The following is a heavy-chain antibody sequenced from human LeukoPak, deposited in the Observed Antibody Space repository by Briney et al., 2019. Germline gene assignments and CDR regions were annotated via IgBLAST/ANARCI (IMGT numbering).Heavy chain of an antibody. J-gene: IGHJ4*02. D-gene: IGHD1-26*01. Sequence: GGSLRLSCAASGFTFSSYSMNWVRQTPGKGLEWVSRIISDGSSTIYADSVKGRFTISRDNAKNTLFLQMNSLRAEDTAVYYCATDGSLPAYWGQGTPVTVSS. V-gene: IGHV3-74*01. CDR1: GFTFSSYS. CDR2: IISDGSST. CDR3: ATDGSLPAY.